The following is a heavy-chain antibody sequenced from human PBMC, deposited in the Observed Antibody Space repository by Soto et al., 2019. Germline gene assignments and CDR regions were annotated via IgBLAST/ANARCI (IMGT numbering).Heavy chain of an antibody. CDR3: ARDHLIPRVSYYYYYGMDV. CDR1: GFTFSDYY. D-gene: IGHD2-21*01. Sequence: QVQLVESGGGLVKPGGSLRLSCAASGFTFSDYYMSWIRQAPGKGLEWVSYISSSSSYTNYADSVKGRFTISRDNAKNSLYLQMNSLRAEDTAVYYCARDHLIPRVSYYYYYGMDVWGRGTTVTVSS. V-gene: IGHV3-11*06. CDR2: ISSSSSYT. J-gene: IGHJ6*02.